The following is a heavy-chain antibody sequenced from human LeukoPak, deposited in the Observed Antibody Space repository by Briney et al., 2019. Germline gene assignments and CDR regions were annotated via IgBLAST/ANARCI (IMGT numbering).Heavy chain of an antibody. D-gene: IGHD6-19*01. J-gene: IGHJ4*02. CDR2: IIPIFGTA. CDR1: XXTXXXXA. CDR3: ARDGSGWSGGFYFDY. Sequence: XASXXTXXXXAISWVRQAPGQGLEWMGGIIPIFGTANYAQKFQGRVTITTDESTSTAYMELSSLRSEDTAVYYCARDGSGWSGGFYFDYWGQGTLVTVSS. V-gene: IGHV1-69*05.